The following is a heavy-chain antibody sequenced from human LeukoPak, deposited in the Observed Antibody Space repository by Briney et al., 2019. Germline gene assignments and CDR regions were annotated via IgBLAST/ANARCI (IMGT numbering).Heavy chain of an antibody. D-gene: IGHD6-19*01. CDR2: IYYSGST. CDR1: GGSFSGYY. V-gene: IGHV4-34*01. CDR3: ARVAVAGTGWFDP. J-gene: IGHJ5*02. Sequence: SETLSLTCAVYGGSFSGYYWSWIRQPPGKGLEWIGSIYYSGSTYYNPSLKSRVTISVDTSKNQFSLKLSSVTAADTAVYYCARVAVAGTGWFDPWGQGTLVTVSS.